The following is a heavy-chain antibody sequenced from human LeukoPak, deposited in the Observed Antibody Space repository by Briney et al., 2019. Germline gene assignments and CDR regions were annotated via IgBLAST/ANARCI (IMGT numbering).Heavy chain of an antibody. D-gene: IGHD5-18*01. CDR1: GYTFTGYY. CDR3: ARDKRAYRYGLDYTFDY. J-gene: IGHJ4*02. V-gene: IGHV1-2*02. CDR2: INPNRGGT. Sequence: ASVKVSCKASGYTFTGYYMHWVRQAPGQGLEWMGWINPNRGGTNYAQKVQGRVTITRDTSVRTAYMGMSRLRSDDTAVHYCARDKRAYRYGLDYTFDYWGQGALVTVSS.